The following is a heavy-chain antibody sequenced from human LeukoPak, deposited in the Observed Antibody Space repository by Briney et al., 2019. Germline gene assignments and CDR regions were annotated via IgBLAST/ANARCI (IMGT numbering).Heavy chain of an antibody. CDR2: AYYSGHT. V-gene: IGHV4-59*08. CDR1: GGSISDNY. J-gene: IGHJ4*02. D-gene: IGHD2-15*01. Sequence: SETLSLTCTVSGGSISDNYWSWIRQPPGKGLGWIGYAYYSGHTNYKSSLKSRVTMSLDTSKSQFSLRLSSVTAADTAVYFCARHPFATPFDYWGPGTLVTVSS. CDR3: ARHPFATPFDY.